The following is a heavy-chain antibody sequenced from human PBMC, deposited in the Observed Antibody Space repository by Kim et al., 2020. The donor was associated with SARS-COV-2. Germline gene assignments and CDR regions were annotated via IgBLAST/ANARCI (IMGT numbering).Heavy chain of an antibody. Sequence: GGSLRLSCAASGFTFSSYAMHWVRQAPGKGLEWVAVISYDGSNKYYADSVKGRFTISRDNSKNTLYLQMNSLRAEDTAVYYCARGMGTVTYFDYWGQGTLVTVSS. CDR3: ARGMGTVTYFDY. CDR2: ISYDGSNK. D-gene: IGHD4-17*01. V-gene: IGHV3-30*04. J-gene: IGHJ4*02. CDR1: GFTFSSYA.